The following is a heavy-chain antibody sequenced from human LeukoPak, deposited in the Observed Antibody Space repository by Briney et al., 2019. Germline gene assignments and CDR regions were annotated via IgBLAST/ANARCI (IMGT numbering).Heavy chain of an antibody. Sequence: ASVKVSCEASGGTFSSYAISWVRQAPGQGLEWMGGIIPIFGTANYAQKFQGRVTITTDESTSTAYMELSSLRSEDTAVYYCARDSEMATIRDAFDIWGQGTMVTVSS. CDR1: GGTFSSYA. D-gene: IGHD5-24*01. V-gene: IGHV1-69*05. CDR2: IIPIFGTA. CDR3: ARDSEMATIRDAFDI. J-gene: IGHJ3*02.